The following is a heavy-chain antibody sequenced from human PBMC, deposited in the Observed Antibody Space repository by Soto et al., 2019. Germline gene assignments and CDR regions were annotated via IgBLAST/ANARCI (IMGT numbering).Heavy chain of an antibody. D-gene: IGHD3-9*01. CDR1: GFTFSSYA. V-gene: IGHV3-23*01. CDR3: AKADRPYYEILTGPDY. J-gene: IGHJ4*02. Sequence: EVQLLESGGGLVQPGGSLRLSYAASGFTFSSYAMCWVRQAPGKGLEWVSALGGTGGRAYYADSVKGRFTVSRDNSRNTLFLQMNSLRVEDTAIYYCAKADRPYYEILTGPDYWGQGTLVTVSS. CDR2: LGGTGGRA.